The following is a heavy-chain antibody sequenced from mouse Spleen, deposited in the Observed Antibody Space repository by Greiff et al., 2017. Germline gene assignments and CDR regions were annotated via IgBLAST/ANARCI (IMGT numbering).Heavy chain of an antibody. V-gene: IGHV3-8*02. D-gene: IGHD2-10*01. Sequence: EVQLQESGPSLVKPSQTLSLTCSVTGDSITSGYWNWIRKFPGNKLEYMGYISYSGSTYYNPSLKSRISITRDTSKNQYYLQLNSVTTEDTATYYCARYPYDGLGYAMDYWGQGTSVTVSS. CDR2: ISYSGST. J-gene: IGHJ4*01. CDR1: GDSITSGY. CDR3: ARYPYDGLGYAMDY.